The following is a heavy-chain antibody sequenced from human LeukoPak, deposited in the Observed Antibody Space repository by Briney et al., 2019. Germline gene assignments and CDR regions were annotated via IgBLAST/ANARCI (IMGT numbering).Heavy chain of an antibody. J-gene: IGHJ4*02. D-gene: IGHD5-18*01. CDR1: GFTLSSYA. Sequence: GGSLRPSCAASGFTLSSYAMNWVRQAPGKGLEWVSTISASGGSTYYADSVKGRFTISRDNSKNTLYLQMNSLRAEDTAVYYCAKDAWGYSYGHSDYWGQGTLVTVSS. V-gene: IGHV3-23*01. CDR3: AKDAWGYSYGHSDY. CDR2: ISASGGST.